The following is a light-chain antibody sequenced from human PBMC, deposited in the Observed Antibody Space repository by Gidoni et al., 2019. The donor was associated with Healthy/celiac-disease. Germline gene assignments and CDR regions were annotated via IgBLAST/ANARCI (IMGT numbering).Light chain of an antibody. CDR3: QQSYSTPLT. V-gene: IGKV1-39*01. Sequence: IHMTHSPSSLSASVANRVTITCRASQTISSYLHWYQQKPGKAPKLLIYAASSLQSGVPSRFSGSGSGTDFTLTISSLQPEDFATYYCQQSYSTPLTFGGGTKVEIK. CDR2: AAS. CDR1: QTISSY. J-gene: IGKJ4*01.